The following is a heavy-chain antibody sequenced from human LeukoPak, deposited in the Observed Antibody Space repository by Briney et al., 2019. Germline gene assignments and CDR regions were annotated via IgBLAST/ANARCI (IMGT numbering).Heavy chain of an antibody. CDR3: AKGYSYGPSKYYFDY. CDR2: ISGSGGST. J-gene: IGHJ4*02. V-gene: IGHV3-23*01. CDR1: GFAFSVYA. D-gene: IGHD5-18*01. Sequence: HAGGSLRLSCAASGFAFSVYAMSWLRQPPGKGLEWVSAISGSGGSTYYADSVKGRFTISRDNSKNTLYLQMNSLRAEDTAVYYCAKGYSYGPSKYYFDYWGQGTLVTVSS.